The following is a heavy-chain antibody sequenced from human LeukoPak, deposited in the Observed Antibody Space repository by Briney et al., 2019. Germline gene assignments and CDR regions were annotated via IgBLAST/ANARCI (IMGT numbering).Heavy chain of an antibody. CDR1: GFTFSSYS. J-gene: IGHJ3*02. D-gene: IGHD6-6*01. Sequence: PGGSLRLSCAASGFTFSSYSMNWVRQAPGKGLEWVSYISSSSSTIYYADSVKGRFTISRDNAKNSLYLQMNSLRAEDTAVYYCARVRIEHSSSSLRPDAFDIWGQGTMVTVSS. CDR3: ARVRIEHSSSSLRPDAFDI. CDR2: ISSSSSTI. V-gene: IGHV3-48*04.